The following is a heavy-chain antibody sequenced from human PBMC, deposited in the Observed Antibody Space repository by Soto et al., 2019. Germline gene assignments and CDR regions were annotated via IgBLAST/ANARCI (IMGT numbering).Heavy chain of an antibody. CDR3: AREVRAWGSYPPRMDV. J-gene: IGHJ6*02. CDR2: ISAYNGNT. D-gene: IGHD3-16*02. CDR1: GYTFTSYG. Sequence: ASVKVSCKASGYTFTSYGISWVRQAPGQGLEWMGWISAYNGNTNYAQKLQGRVTMTTDTSTSTAYMELRSLRSDDTAVYYCAREVRAWGSYPPRMDVWGQGTTVTVSS. V-gene: IGHV1-18*01.